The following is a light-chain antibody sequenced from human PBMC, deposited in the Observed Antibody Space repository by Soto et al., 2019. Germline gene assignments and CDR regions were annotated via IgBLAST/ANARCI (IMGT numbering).Light chain of an antibody. Sequence: DIQMTQSPSTLSASIGDRVTITCRARQSIRSWLAWYQQKPGKAPKVLIYKASSLESGVPSRFSGSGSGTEFTLSISSLQPDDFATYYCQQYNSYPWTFGQGTKVEIK. V-gene: IGKV1-5*03. CDR3: QQYNSYPWT. CDR2: KAS. J-gene: IGKJ1*01. CDR1: QSIRSW.